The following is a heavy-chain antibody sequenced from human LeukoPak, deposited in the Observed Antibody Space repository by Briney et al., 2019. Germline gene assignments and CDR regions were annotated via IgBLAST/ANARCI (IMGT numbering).Heavy chain of an antibody. Sequence: SETLSLTCTVSGGSVSSGSYYWSWIRQPPGKGLEWIGYIYYSGSTNYFPSLKSRVTISLDTSKNQFSLKLSSVTAADTAVYYCARAEDTAMVTFDFSGQGTLVTVSS. J-gene: IGHJ4*02. CDR3: ARAEDTAMVTFDF. CDR1: GGSVSSGSYY. CDR2: IYYSGST. D-gene: IGHD5-18*01. V-gene: IGHV4-61*01.